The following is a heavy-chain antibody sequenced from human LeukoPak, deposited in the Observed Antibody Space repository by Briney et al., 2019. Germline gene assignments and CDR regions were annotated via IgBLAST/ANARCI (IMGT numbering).Heavy chain of an antibody. V-gene: IGHV4-61*08. CDR3: ARLVRYYGMDV. Sequence: SETLSLTCTVSGGSISSGDYYWSWIRQPPGKGLEWIGYIYYSGSTNYNPSLKSRVTISVDTSKNQFSLKLSSVTAADTAVYYCARLVRYYGMDVWGQGTTVTVSS. D-gene: IGHD2-21*01. J-gene: IGHJ6*02. CDR1: GGSISSGDYY. CDR2: IYYSGST.